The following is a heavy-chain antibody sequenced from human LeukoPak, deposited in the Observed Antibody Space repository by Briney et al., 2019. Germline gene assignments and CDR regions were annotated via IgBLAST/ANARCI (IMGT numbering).Heavy chain of an antibody. CDR2: FDPEDGET. D-gene: IGHD3-10*01. CDR3: AKGSYGSGSYGYYFDY. CDR1: GYTLTELS. J-gene: IGHJ4*02. Sequence: ASVKVSCKVSGYTLTELSMHWVRQAPGKGLEWMGRFDPEDGETIYAQKFQGRVTMTEDTSTDTAYMELSSLRSEDTAVYYCAKGSYGSGSYGYYFDYWGQGTLVTVSS. V-gene: IGHV1-24*01.